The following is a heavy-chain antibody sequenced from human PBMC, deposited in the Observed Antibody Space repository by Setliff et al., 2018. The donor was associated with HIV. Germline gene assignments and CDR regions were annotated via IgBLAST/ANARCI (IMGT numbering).Heavy chain of an antibody. D-gene: IGHD3-22*01. CDR1: GGSISNSRYY. V-gene: IGHV4-39*01. CDR2: IYYSGST. Sequence: SETLSLTCTVSGGSISNSRYYWSWIRQPPGKGLEWIGSIYYSGSTYYNPSLKSRVTIFVDTSKNQFSLKLSSVTAADAAVYYCASRVYYYDSSGYLREEGFDPRGQGTLVTVSS. CDR3: ASRVYYYDSSGYLREEGFDP. J-gene: IGHJ5*02.